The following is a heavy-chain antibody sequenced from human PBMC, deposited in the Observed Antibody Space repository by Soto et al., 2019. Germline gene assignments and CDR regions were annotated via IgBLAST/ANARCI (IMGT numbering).Heavy chain of an antibody. CDR2: IYWNDDK. CDR1: GFSLSTSGVG. J-gene: IGHJ4*02. D-gene: IGHD5-18*01. CDR3: ANRVEQLWSYYFDY. Sequence: PTLVNPTQTLTLTCTFSGFSLSTSGVGVGWIRQPPGKALEWLALIYWNDDKRYSPSLKSRLTITKDTSKNQVVLTMTNMDPVDTATYYCANRVEQLWSYYFDYWGQGTLATVYS. V-gene: IGHV2-5*01.